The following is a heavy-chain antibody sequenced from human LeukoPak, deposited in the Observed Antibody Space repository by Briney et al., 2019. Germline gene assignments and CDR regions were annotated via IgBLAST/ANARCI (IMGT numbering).Heavy chain of an antibody. CDR3: AKKEDTAMVHYYFDY. Sequence: GGSLRLSCAASGFTFGSYAMSWVRQAPGKGLEWVSAISGSGGSTYYADSVKGRFTISRDNSKNTLYLQMNSLRAEDTAVYYCAKKEDTAMVHYYFDYWGQGTLVTVSS. CDR1: GFTFGSYA. D-gene: IGHD5-18*01. J-gene: IGHJ4*02. CDR2: ISGSGGST. V-gene: IGHV3-23*01.